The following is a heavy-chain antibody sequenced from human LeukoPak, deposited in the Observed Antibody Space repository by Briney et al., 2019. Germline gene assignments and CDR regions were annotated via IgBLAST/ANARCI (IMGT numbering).Heavy chain of an antibody. CDR2: IFSHGET. J-gene: IGHJ4*02. D-gene: IGHD5-18*01. CDR1: GFTVGNNY. V-gene: IGHV3-66*01. CDR3: AKGGIGSSSGLDY. Sequence: PGGSLRLSCAASGFTVGNNYMNWVRQAPGKGLEWVSLIFSHGETSYADSVKGRFTISRDNSKNTLYLQMNSLRDEDTAVYYCAKGGIGSSSGLDYWGQGTLVTVSS.